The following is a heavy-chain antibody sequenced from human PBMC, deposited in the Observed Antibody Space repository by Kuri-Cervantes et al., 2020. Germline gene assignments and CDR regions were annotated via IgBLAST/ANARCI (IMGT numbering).Heavy chain of an antibody. J-gene: IGHJ3*02. Sequence: GGSLRLSCAASGFTFSSYDMHWVRQATGKGLEWVSAIGTAGDTYYPGSVKGRFTISRENAKNSLYLQMNSLRAGDTAVYYCARGSWATKWFPYPYYPDAFDIWGQGTMVTVSS. CDR1: GFTFSSYD. D-gene: IGHD1-26*01. CDR3: ARGSWATKWFPYPYYPDAFDI. V-gene: IGHV3-13*01. CDR2: IGTAGDT.